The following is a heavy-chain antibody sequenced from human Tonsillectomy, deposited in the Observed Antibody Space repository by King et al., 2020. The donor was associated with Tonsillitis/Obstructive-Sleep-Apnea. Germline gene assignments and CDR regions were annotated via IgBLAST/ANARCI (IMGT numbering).Heavy chain of an antibody. V-gene: IGHV5-51*01. CDR3: ARLGCASPVVPAVSDYYYYMDV. CDR1: GYSFTSYW. D-gene: IGHD2-2*01. Sequence: VQLVESGAEVKKPGESLKISCKGSGYSFTSYWIGWVRQMPGKGLEWMGIIYPGDSDTRYSPSFQGQVTISADKSISTAYLQWSSLKASDTAMYYCARLGCASPVVPAVSDYYYYMDVGGKGTTVTVSS. J-gene: IGHJ6*03. CDR2: IYPGDSDT.